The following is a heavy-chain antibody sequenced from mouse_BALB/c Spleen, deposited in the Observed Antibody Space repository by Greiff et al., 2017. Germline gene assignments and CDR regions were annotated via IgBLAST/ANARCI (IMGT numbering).Heavy chain of an antibody. Sequence: EVKLVESGGGLVKPGGSLKLSCAASGFTFSDYYMYWVRQTPEKRLEWVATISDGGSYTYYPDSVKGRFTISRDNAKNNLYLQMSSLKSEDTAMYYCAREDGKAWFAYWGQGTLVTVSA. D-gene: IGHD2-1*01. CDR2: ISDGGSYT. CDR1: GFTFSDYY. J-gene: IGHJ3*01. CDR3: AREDGKAWFAY. V-gene: IGHV5-4*02.